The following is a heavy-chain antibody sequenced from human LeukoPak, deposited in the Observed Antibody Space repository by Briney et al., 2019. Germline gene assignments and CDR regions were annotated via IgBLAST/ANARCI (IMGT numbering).Heavy chain of an antibody. Sequence: SQTLSLTCAISADSVSGSNAVWNWIRQSPSRGLEWLGRAYYRSKWYIDYAGSVKGRITITPDTSKNQFSLQLNSVAPEDTAVYYCARGAVRGGTNFDYWGQGTLVTVSS. J-gene: IGHJ4*02. D-gene: IGHD3-10*01. CDR3: ARGAVRGGTNFDY. CDR2: AYYRSKWYI. V-gene: IGHV6-1*01. CDR1: ADSVSGSNAV.